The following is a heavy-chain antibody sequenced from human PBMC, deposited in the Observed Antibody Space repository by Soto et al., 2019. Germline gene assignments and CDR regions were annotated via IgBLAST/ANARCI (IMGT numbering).Heavy chain of an antibody. V-gene: IGHV4-39*07. D-gene: IGHD5-12*01. Sequence: SETLSLTCTVSGGSIGSSSYYWGWIRQPPGKGLEWIGSIYDRGSTYSNPSLKSRLTTSLDTSKNQFSLKLSSVTAADTAVYYCARDQGYSGYDPWWFDPWGQGTLVTVSS. J-gene: IGHJ5*02. CDR2: IYDRGST. CDR3: ARDQGYSGYDPWWFDP. CDR1: GGSIGSSSYY.